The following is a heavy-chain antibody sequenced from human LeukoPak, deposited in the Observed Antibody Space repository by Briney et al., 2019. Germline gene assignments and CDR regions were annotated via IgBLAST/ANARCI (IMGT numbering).Heavy chain of an antibody. CDR1: GYTFTVHY. Sequence: ASVKVSCKASGYTFTVHYLHWVRQAPGHGPEWMGWFNPYSGDANYAERFQGRVTMSGVTSISTAYMELRSLRSDDTAVFYCARGPTYYDRSGYYYGFDYWGQGTLVTVSS. CDR3: ARGPTYYDRSGYYYGFDY. V-gene: IGHV1-2*02. J-gene: IGHJ4*02. CDR2: FNPYSGDA. D-gene: IGHD3-22*01.